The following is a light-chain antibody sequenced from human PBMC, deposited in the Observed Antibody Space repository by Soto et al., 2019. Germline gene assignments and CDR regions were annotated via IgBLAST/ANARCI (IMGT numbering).Light chain of an antibody. V-gene: IGKV3-11*01. Sequence: EIVLTQSPATLSLSPGDRATLSCRASQSVSSYLAWYQQKPGQAPTLLIYDASNRAIGIPARFSGSGSGTDFTLTISSLEPEDFAVYNCQQRSNWLSGPITFGQGTRLEIK. CDR2: DAS. CDR1: QSVSSY. J-gene: IGKJ5*01. CDR3: QQRSNWLSGPIT.